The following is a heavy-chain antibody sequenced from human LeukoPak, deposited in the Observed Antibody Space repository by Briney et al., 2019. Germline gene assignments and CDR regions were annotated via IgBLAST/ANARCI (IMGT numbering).Heavy chain of an antibody. CDR2: MWCEGSNK. J-gene: IGHJ4*02. Sequence: GGSLRLSCVARGDTFSSDVMRWVRQALGKGLEWVAVMWCEGSNKYYADSVKGRFSISRDNSKTTLYLQMHSLRAEDTAVYYCVRDEVPTPRDCGQGTLVTVSS. CDR3: VRDEVPTPRD. CDR1: GDTFSSDV. D-gene: IGHD4/OR15-4a*01. V-gene: IGHV3-33*01.